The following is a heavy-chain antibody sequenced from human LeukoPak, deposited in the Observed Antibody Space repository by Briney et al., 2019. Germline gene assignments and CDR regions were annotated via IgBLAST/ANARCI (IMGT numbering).Heavy chain of an antibody. CDR2: INGDGSST. Sequence: GGSLRLSCAASGFTFSTYWIHWVRQVPGKGLVWVSRINGDGSSTAYADSVKGRFTISRDNAKNTLYLQMNSLRAEDTAVYYCARGKGSSNYDSWGQGTLVTVSS. D-gene: IGHD4-11*01. CDR3: ARGKGSSNYDS. J-gene: IGHJ5*01. CDR1: GFTFSTYW. V-gene: IGHV3-74*03.